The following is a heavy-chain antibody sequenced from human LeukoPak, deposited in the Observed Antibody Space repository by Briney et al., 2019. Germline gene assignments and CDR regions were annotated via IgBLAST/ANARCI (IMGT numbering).Heavy chain of an antibody. CDR1: GFTFDDYA. CDR2: ISWNSGSI. Sequence: GGSLRLSRAASGFTFDDYAMHWVRQAPGKGLEWVSGISWNSGSIGYADSVKGRFTISRDNAKNSLYLQMNSLRAEDTALYYCAKGWHSSGYYYFDYWGQGTLVTVSS. V-gene: IGHV3-9*01. CDR3: AKGWHSSGYYYFDY. D-gene: IGHD3-22*01. J-gene: IGHJ4*02.